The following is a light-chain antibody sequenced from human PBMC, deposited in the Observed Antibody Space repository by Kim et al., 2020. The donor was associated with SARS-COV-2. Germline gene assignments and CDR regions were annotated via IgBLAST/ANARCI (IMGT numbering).Light chain of an antibody. CDR2: EVS. J-gene: IGLJ2*01. V-gene: IGLV2-8*01. CDR3: SSYTGSNKEV. CDR1: SSDVGGYNY. Sequence: GQSVTISCTGTSSDVGGYNYVSWYQQHPGKAPKLMIYEVSKRPSGVPDRFSGSKSGNTASLTISGLQAEDEADYYCSSYTGSNKEVFGGGTKLTVL.